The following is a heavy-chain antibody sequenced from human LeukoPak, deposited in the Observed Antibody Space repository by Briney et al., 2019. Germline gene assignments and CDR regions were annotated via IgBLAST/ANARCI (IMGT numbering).Heavy chain of an antibody. J-gene: IGHJ4*02. V-gene: IGHV4-59*01. D-gene: IGHD3-22*01. CDR3: ARGGRDYYDSSGYYYLDY. CDR1: GGSMSSYY. CDR2: IFYSGST. Sequence: SETLSLTCTVSGGSMSSYYWSWIRQPPGKGLEWIGYIFYSGSTNYNPSLKSRVTISVDTSKNQFSLKLTSVTAADTAVYYCARGGRDYYDSSGYYYLDYWGQGTLVTVSS.